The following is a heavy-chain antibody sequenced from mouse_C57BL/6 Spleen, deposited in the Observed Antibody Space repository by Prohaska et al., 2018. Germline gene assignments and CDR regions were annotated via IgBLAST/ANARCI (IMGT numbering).Heavy chain of an antibody. CDR3: ARSYYRSRNWYFDV. CDR2: ILSDGST. V-gene: IGHV2-6*03. D-gene: IGHD1-1*01. CDR1: GFSLTSYG. Sequence: LVAPSQSLSITCTVSGFSLTSYGVHWVRQPPGKGLEWLVVILSDGSTTYNSALKSRLSISKDNSKSQVFLKMNSLQTDATAMYYYARSYYRSRNWYFDVWGTVTTVTVCS. J-gene: IGHJ1*03.